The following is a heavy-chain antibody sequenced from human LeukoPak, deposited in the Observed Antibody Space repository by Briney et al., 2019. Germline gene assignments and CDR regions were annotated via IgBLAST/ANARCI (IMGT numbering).Heavy chain of an antibody. J-gene: IGHJ3*02. CDR1: GYTFTGYY. D-gene: IGHD6-13*01. V-gene: IGHV1-2*02. CDR3: ARGSPYSSSWYAFDI. Sequence: ASVKVSCKASGYTFTGYYMHWVRQAPGQGLEWMGWINPNSGGTNYAQKFQGRVTMTRDTSISTAYMELRRLRSDDTAVYYCARGSPYSSSWYAFDIWGQGTMVTVSS. CDR2: INPNSGGT.